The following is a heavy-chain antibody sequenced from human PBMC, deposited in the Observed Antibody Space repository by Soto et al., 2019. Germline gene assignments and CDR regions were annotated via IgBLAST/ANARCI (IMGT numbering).Heavy chain of an antibody. Sequence: EVPLLESGGGLVQPGGSLRLSCAASGFTFSSYAMNWVRQAPGKGLEWVSAISGSGGSTYYADSVKGRFTISRDNYKNTRYLQMNSRRAEDTAVYYCAKGLWFGELGSYYYDGMDVWGQGTTVTVSS. CDR3: AKGLWFGELGSYYYDGMDV. J-gene: IGHJ6*02. D-gene: IGHD3-10*01. CDR1: GFTFSSYA. V-gene: IGHV3-23*01. CDR2: ISGSGGST.